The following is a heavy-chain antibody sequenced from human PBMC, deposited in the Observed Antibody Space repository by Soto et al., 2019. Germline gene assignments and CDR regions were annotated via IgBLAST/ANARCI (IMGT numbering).Heavy chain of an antibody. CDR1: GYTFTSYG. CDR3: ARISGQYSSSPGDLDY. V-gene: IGHV1-18*01. D-gene: IGHD6-6*01. Sequence: ASVKVSCKASGYTFTSYGISWVRQAPGQGLEWMGWISAYNGNTNYAQKLQGRVTMTTDTSTSTAYMELRSLRSDDTAVYYCARISGQYSSSPGDLDYWGQGTLVTVSS. J-gene: IGHJ4*02. CDR2: ISAYNGNT.